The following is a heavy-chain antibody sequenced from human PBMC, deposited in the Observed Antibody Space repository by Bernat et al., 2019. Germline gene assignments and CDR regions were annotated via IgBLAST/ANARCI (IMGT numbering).Heavy chain of an antibody. J-gene: IGHJ4*02. D-gene: IGHD4-17*01. Sequence: QVQLVESGGGLVKPGGSLRLSCAASGFTFSDYYMSWIRQAPGKGLEWVSYISSSSTYTYYADSVKGRFTISRDNAKNSLYLQMSSLRAEDTAVYYCAREGSVTRYDYWGQGTLVTVSS. CDR3: AREGSVTRYDY. CDR2: ISSSSTYT. CDR1: GFTFSDYY. V-gene: IGHV3-11*05.